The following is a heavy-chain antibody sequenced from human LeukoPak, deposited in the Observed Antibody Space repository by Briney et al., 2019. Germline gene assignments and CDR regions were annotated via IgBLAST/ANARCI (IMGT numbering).Heavy chain of an antibody. V-gene: IGHV1-18*01. CDR1: GYTFTSYG. J-gene: IGHJ4*02. CDR2: ISAYNGNT. D-gene: IGHD2-2*01. Sequence: ASVKVSCKASGYTFTSYGISWVRQAPGQGLEWMGWISAYNGNTNYAQELQGRVTMTTDTSTSTAYMELRSLRSDDTAVYYCARPYCSSTSCYADYWGQGTLVTVSS. CDR3: ARPYCSSTSCYADY.